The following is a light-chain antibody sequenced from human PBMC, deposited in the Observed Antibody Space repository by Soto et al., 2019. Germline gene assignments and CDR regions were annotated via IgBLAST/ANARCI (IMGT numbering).Light chain of an antibody. J-gene: IGKJ3*01. V-gene: IGKV1-39*01. CDR3: LQTYSPPLS. CDR2: DVS. CDR1: QRISAY. Sequence: DIQMTQSPSSLSASVGDRVTITCRASQRISAYLNWYQQNPGEAPKLLLFDVSVLESEVPSRFSGSGSETDFTLSISSLQPDDFATYYCLQTYSPPLSFDPGTTVYVK.